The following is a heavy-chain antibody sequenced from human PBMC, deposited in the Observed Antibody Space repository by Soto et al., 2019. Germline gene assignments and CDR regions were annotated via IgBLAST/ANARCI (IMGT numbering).Heavy chain of an antibody. CDR1: GGTFSSYA. J-gene: IGHJ6*02. D-gene: IGHD6-6*01. Sequence: VASVKVSCKASGGTFSSYAISWVRQAPGQGLEWMGGIIPIFGTANYAQKFQGRVTITADESTSTAYMELSSLRSEDTAVYYCAGSKGSSPTQTKGPAAINYYYGMDVWGQGTTVTVS. V-gene: IGHV1-69*13. CDR3: AGSKGSSPTQTKGPAAINYYYGMDV. CDR2: IIPIFGTA.